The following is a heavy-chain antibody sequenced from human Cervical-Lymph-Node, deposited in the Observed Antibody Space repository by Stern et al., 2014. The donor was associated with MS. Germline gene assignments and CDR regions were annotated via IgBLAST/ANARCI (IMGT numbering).Heavy chain of an antibody. J-gene: IGHJ4*02. CDR1: GGSIRNYY. CDR3: ATFFRSGSSYYFDY. D-gene: IGHD5-12*01. CDR2: IYYSGST. V-gene: IGHV4-59*08. Sequence: VQLVQSGPGLVKPSETLSLTCTVSGGSIRNYYWSWIRQPPGKGLEWIGSIYYSGSTNSNPSLKSRVPMSVDPPNNLLSPKLPPVTAADTAVYYCATFFRSGSSYYFDYWGQGTLVTVAS.